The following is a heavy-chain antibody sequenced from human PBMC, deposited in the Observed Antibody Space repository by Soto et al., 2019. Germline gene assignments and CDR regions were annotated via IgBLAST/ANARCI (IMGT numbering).Heavy chain of an antibody. CDR1: GGTFSSYA. CDR2: IIPIFGTA. J-gene: IGHJ6*02. CDR3: ARGRSARRSYSSGWSYYYGMDV. D-gene: IGHD6-19*01. V-gene: IGHV1-69*13. Sequence: ASVKVSCKASGGTFSSYAISWVRQAPGQGLEWMGGIIPIFGTANYAQKFQGRVTITADESTSTAYMELSSLRSEDTAVYYCARGRSARRSYSSGWSYYYGMDVWGQGTTVTVP.